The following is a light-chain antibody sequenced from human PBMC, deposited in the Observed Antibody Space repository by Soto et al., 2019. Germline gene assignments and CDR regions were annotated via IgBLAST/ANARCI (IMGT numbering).Light chain of an antibody. Sequence: QSARTQPASVSGSPGQSVTISCTGTSSDVGGYNYVSWYQQHPGKAPKLMIYEVSNRPSGVSNRFSGSKSGNTASLTISGLQAEDEADYYCSSYTRISTLVFGTGTKVTVL. CDR2: EVS. CDR1: SSDVGGYNY. J-gene: IGLJ1*01. CDR3: SSYTRISTLV. V-gene: IGLV2-14*01.